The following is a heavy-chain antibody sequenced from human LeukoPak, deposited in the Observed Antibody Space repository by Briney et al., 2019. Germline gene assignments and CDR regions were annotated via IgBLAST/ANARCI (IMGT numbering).Heavy chain of an antibody. CDR3: ARDRDDIVVVPAAMYYFDY. V-gene: IGHV1-46*01. D-gene: IGHD2-2*01. CDR2: INPSGGST. CDR1: GYTFTSYY. J-gene: IGHJ4*02. Sequence: ASVKVSCKASGYTFTSYYMHWVRQAPGQGLEWMGIINPSGGSTSCAQKFQGRVTMTRDMSTSTVYMELSSLRSEDTAVYYCARDRDDIVVVPAAMYYFDYWGQGTLVTVSS.